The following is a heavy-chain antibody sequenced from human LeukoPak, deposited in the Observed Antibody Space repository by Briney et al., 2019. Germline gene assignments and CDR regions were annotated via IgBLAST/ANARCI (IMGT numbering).Heavy chain of an antibody. CDR3: ARFSDFWSGYPPYYFDY. CDR2: IIPIFGTA. Sequence: SVKVSCKASGYTFTGYYMHWVRQAPGQGLEWMGWIIPIFGTANYAQKFQGRVTITADKSTSTAYMELSSLRSEDTAVYYCARFSDFWSGYPPYYFDYWGQGTLVTVSS. V-gene: IGHV1-69*06. J-gene: IGHJ4*02. CDR1: GYTFTGYY. D-gene: IGHD3-3*01.